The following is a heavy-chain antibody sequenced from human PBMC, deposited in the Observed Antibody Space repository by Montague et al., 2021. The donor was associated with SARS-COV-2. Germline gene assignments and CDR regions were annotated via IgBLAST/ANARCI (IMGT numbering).Heavy chain of an antibody. Sequence: SLRLSCAASGFTLSNYGIHWVRQAPGKGLEWVTVMWYDGGDKYYADSVKDRFTMSRDKSKNAVYLQMSSLRVEDTAVYYCAREYDTNGYYYYGMDVWGQGTTVTVSS. J-gene: IGHJ6*02. V-gene: IGHV3-33*01. CDR3: AREYDTNGYYYYGMDV. D-gene: IGHD2-8*01. CDR2: MWYDGGDK. CDR1: GFTLSNYG.